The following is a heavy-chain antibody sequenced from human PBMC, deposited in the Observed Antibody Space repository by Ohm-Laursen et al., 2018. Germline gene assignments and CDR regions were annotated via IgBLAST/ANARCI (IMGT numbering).Heavy chain of an antibody. CDR3: ATLYGGSGYYFYYGMDV. D-gene: IGHD3-3*01. V-gene: IGHV3-13*01. J-gene: IGHJ6*02. CDR1: GFTFSSYD. CDR2: IGTAGDT. Sequence: SLRLSCSASGFTFSSYDMHWVRQATGKGLEWVSAIGTAGDTYYPGSVKGRFTISRENAKNSLYLQMNSLRAEDTAVYYCATLYGGSGYYFYYGMDVWGQGTTVTVSS.